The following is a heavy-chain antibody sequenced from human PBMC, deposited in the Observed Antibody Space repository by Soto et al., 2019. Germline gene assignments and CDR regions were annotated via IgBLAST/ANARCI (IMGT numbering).Heavy chain of an antibody. CDR2: IVVGSGNT. CDR1: GFTFTSSA. J-gene: IGHJ6*03. V-gene: IGHV1-58*02. Sequence: PVNVACKAAGFTFTSSAMQWGRQARGQRLEWIGWIVVGSGNTNYAQKFQERVTITRDMSTSTAYMELSSLRSEDTAVYYCAADQQGTEQWLAPSYSYMDFWGNGTTVTVSS. D-gene: IGHD6-19*01. CDR3: AADQQGTEQWLAPSYSYMDF.